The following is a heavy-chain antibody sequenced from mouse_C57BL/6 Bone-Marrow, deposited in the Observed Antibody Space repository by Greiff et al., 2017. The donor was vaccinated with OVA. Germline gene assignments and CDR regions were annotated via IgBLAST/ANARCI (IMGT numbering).Heavy chain of an antibody. CDR3: ARRPVEYFDV. CDR2: INSDGGST. Sequence: EVKVVESGGGLVQPGESLKLSCESNEYEFPSHDMSWVRKTPEKRLELVAAINSDGGSTYYPDTMEIRFIISRDNTKKTLYLQMSSLGSEDTALYYCARRPVEYFDVWGTGTTVTVSS. CDR1: EYEFPSHD. V-gene: IGHV5-2*03. J-gene: IGHJ1*03.